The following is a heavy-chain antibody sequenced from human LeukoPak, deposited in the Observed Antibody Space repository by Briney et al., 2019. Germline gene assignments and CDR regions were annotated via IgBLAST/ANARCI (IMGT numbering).Heavy chain of an antibody. Sequence: GGSLRLSCAASGFTFSTYSMNWVRQAPGKGLEWVSYIGSSDSTIYYADSVKGRFTISRDNAKNSLYLQMNSLRAEDTAVYYCARDRNTDFWSGYYTNYFDYWGQGTLVTVSS. D-gene: IGHD3-3*01. J-gene: IGHJ4*02. V-gene: IGHV3-48*04. CDR3: ARDRNTDFWSGYYTNYFDY. CDR1: GFTFSTYS. CDR2: IGSSDSTI.